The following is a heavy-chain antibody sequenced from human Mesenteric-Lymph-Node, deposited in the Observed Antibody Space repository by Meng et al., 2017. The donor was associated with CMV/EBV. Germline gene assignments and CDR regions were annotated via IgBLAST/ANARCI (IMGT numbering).Heavy chain of an antibody. CDR2: ISYDGSNK. J-gene: IGHJ4*02. Sequence: GGSLRLSCAASGFTFSSYAMHWVRQAPGKGLEWVAGISYDGSNKYYADSVKGRFTISRDNSKNTLYLQMNSLRAEDTAVYYCARDGRILLWFGELFRSRLASYFDYWGQGTLVTVSS. CDR3: ARDGRILLWFGELFRSRLASYFDY. D-gene: IGHD3-10*01. V-gene: IGHV3-30-3*01. CDR1: GFTFSSYA.